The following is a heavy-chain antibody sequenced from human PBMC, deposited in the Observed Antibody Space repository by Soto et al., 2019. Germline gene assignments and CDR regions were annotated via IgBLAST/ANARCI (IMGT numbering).Heavy chain of an antibody. CDR1: GASISSGEHY. Sequence: QVQLQESGPGLVKPSQTLSLTCTVSGASISSGEHYWSWIRQHPGEGLEWIGYIYISGNTYYNPSLKSRLTISVDTSKNQFSLSLSSVTAADSAVYYCARYGGRGIPDYWGQGTLVTVSS. D-gene: IGHD3-10*01. V-gene: IGHV4-31*03. CDR3: ARYGGRGIPDY. CDR2: IYISGNT. J-gene: IGHJ4*02.